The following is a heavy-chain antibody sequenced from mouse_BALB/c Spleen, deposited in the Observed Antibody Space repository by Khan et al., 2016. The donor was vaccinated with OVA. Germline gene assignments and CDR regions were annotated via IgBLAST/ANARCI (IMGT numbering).Heavy chain of an antibody. CDR1: GYSFTGYY. CDR3: ARGDYYGSSSFAY. CDR2: ISCYNGST. V-gene: IGHV1S34*01. Sequence: LVKTGASVKISCKASGYSFTGYYMHWVKQSHGKSLEWIGYISCYNGSTTYNQKFKGKATFTVDTSSSTVYMQFNSLTSEDSAVYYGARGDYYGSSSFAYWGQGTLVTGSA. J-gene: IGHJ3*01. D-gene: IGHD1-1*01.